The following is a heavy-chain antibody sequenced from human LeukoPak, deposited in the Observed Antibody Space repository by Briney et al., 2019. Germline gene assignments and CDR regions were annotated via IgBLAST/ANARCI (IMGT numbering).Heavy chain of an antibody. CDR3: ARHLSGVTGYTYGRGIDY. CDR2: IKKDGSEK. CDR1: GFPFSDYV. D-gene: IGHD5-18*01. J-gene: IGHJ4*02. Sequence: GGSLRLSCAASGFPFSDYVMHWVRQAPGKGLEWVANIKKDGSEKYYVDSVKGRFTISRDNAKKSLYLQMNSLRAEDTAVYYCARHLSGVTGYTYGRGIDYWGQGTLVTVSS. V-gene: IGHV3-7*01.